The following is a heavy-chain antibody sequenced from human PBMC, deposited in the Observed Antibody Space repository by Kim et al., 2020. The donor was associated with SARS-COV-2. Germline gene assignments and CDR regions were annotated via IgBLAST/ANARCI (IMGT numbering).Heavy chain of an antibody. CDR3: ARALGRQWLVGGY. V-gene: IGHV1-3*01. J-gene: IGHJ4*02. CDR1: GYTFTSYA. D-gene: IGHD6-19*01. Sequence: ASVKVYCKASGYTFTSYAMHWVRQAPGQRLEWMGWINAGNGNTKYSQKFQGRVTITRDTSASTAYMELSSLRSEDTAVYYCARALGRQWLVGGYWGQGTLVTVSS. CDR2: INAGNGNT.